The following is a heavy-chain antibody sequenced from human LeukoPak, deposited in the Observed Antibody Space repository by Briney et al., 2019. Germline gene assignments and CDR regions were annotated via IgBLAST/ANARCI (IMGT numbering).Heavy chain of an antibody. CDR1: GYTFTSYY. D-gene: IGHD3-10*01. J-gene: IGHJ5*02. CDR3: ARDVGALWFGELLSNNWFDP. CDR2: INPSGGST. V-gene: IGHV1-46*01. Sequence: ASVKVSCKASGYTFTSYYMHWVRQAPGQGLEWMGIINPSGGSTSYAQKFQGRVTMTRDTSTSTVYMELSSLRSEDTAVYYWARDVGALWFGELLSNNWFDPWGQGTLVTVSS.